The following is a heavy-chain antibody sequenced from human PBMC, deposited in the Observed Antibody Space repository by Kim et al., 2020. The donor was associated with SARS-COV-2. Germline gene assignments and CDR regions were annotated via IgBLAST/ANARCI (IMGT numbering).Heavy chain of an antibody. J-gene: IGHJ6*02. V-gene: IGHV3-30*02. D-gene: IGHD3-10*01. Sequence: RFTISRDNSKNTLYLQMNSLRAEDTAVYYCAKPRAGTGTQTYYYYYGMDVWGQGTTVTVSS. CDR3: AKPRAGTGTQTYYYYYGMDV.